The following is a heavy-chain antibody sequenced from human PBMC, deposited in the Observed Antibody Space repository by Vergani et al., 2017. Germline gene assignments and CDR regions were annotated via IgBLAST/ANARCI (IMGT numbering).Heavy chain of an antibody. V-gene: IGHV4-34*01. J-gene: IGHJ4*02. CDR2: ITHSGST. Sequence: QVQLQQWGAGLLKPSETLSLTCAVYGGSFSGYYWSWIRKPPGKGLEWLGEITHSGSTNYNPSLKSRVTISVDTSKNQFSLKLSSVTAANTAVYYCARTLSHWDDWGQGTLVTVSS. CDR1: GGSFSGYY. CDR3: ARTLSHWDD.